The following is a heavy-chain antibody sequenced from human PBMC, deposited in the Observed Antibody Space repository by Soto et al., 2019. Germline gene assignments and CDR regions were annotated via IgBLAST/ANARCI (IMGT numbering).Heavy chain of an antibody. J-gene: IGHJ5*02. V-gene: IGHV3-11*06. CDR3: VTGGGESLFDP. Sequence: PGGSLRLSCAGSGFTFGDSYMSWIRQAPGKGLEWLSYISPGSRYPAYADSVKGRFTISRDNAKRSLYLQMMSLTAEDTAIYYFVTGGGESLFDPWVQRTMVTVSS. CDR2: ISPGSRYP. CDR1: GFTFGDSY. D-gene: IGHD7-27*01.